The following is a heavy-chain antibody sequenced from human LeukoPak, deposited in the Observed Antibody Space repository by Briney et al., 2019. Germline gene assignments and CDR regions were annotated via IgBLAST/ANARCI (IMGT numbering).Heavy chain of an antibody. J-gene: IGHJ5*02. CDR3: AKYSYGSGTSFDP. D-gene: IGHD3-10*01. CDR2: ISGSGGST. CDR1: GFTFSSYG. V-gene: IGHV3-23*01. Sequence: GGSLRLSCAVSGFTFSSYGMSWVRQAPGKGLEWVSAISGSGGSTYYADSVKGRFTISRDNAKNSLYMHMNSLRAEDTAAYYCAKYSYGSGTSFDPWGQGTLVTVSS.